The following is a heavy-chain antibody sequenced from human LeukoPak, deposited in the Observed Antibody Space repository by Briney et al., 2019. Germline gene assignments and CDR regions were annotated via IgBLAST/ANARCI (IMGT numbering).Heavy chain of an antibody. V-gene: IGHV4-38-2*02. CDR2: IYHSGST. CDR1: GYSINSGYY. J-gene: IGHJ4*02. CDR3: AREGGNY. Sequence: SETLSLTCTVSGYSINSGYYWAWIRQPPGRGLEWIGSIYHSGSTNYNPSLKSRVTISVDTSKNQFSLKLSSVTAADTAVYYCAREGGNYWGQGTLVTVSS. D-gene: IGHD4-23*01.